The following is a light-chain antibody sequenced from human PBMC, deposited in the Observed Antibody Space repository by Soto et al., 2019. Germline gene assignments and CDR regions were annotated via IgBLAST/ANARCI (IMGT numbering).Light chain of an antibody. J-gene: IGKJ5*01. CDR3: QQRSNWAPIT. CDR2: AAT. Sequence: EVVLTQSPGTLSLSPGERATLSCRASQSVADSYLAWYQQKPGRAPRLLFYAATRRATGIPDRFSGSGSGTDFTLTISSLEPEDFAVYYCQQRSNWAPITFGQGTRLEIK. V-gene: IGKV3D-20*02. CDR1: QSVADSY.